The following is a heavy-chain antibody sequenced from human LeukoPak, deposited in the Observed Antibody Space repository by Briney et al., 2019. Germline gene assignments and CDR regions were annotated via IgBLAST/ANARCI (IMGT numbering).Heavy chain of an antibody. V-gene: IGHV3-23*01. CDR1: GFTFSSYA. J-gene: IGHJ4*02. CDR2: ISGSGDNT. D-gene: IGHD4-11*01. Sequence: GGSLRLSCAASGFTFSSYAMSWVRQAPGKGLEWVSGISGSGDNTYYAESVRGRFTISRDNSKNTVYLQMSSLRAEDTALYYCARSVPDYTRFDYWGQGALVTVSS. CDR3: ARSVPDYTRFDY.